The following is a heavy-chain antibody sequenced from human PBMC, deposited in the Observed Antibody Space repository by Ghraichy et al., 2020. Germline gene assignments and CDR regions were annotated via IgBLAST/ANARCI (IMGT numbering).Heavy chain of an antibody. CDR3: ASDPFPYSSGWYHGESNWFGP. CDR1: GDTFSNYG. CDR2: INGYSGNT. D-gene: IGHD6-19*01. V-gene: IGHV1-18*04. J-gene: IGHJ5*02. Sequence: ASVKVSCKTSGDTFSNYGICWVRQAPGQGLEWMGWINGYSGNTFYAKKFQGRLTLTTATSTTIVYMELSSLRSDDTAVYYCASDPFPYSSGWYHGESNWFGPLGQVTLVTVSS.